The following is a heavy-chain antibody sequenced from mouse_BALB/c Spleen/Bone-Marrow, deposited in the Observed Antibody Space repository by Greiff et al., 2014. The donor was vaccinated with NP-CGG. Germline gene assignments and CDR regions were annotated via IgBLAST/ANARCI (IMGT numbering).Heavy chain of an antibody. CDR2: ISCYNGAT. J-gene: IGHJ3*01. Sequence: LVKTGASVKISCKASGHSFTGYYMYWVKQSHGKSLEWIGYISCYNGATSYNQKFKGKISFTVDTSSSTAYMQFNSLTSEDSAVYFCARRDYRYDGFAYWGQGTLVTVSA. V-gene: IGHV1S34*01. CDR3: ARRDYRYDGFAY. D-gene: IGHD2-14*01. CDR1: GHSFTGYY.